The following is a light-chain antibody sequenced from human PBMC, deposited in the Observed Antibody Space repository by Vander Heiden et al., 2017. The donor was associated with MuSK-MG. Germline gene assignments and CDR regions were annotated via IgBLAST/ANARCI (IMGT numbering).Light chain of an antibody. CDR2: AAS. Sequence: DIQMTQSPSSLSASVGDRVTITCRATQSITNSLNGDQQKPQLLIYAASSLQSGVPSRFRGSGSGTDFTLIITSLQPEDFATYYCQQTYRAPDAFGQGTRLEI. J-gene: IGKJ5*01. V-gene: IGKV1-39*01. CDR3: QQTYRAPDA. CDR1: QSITNS.